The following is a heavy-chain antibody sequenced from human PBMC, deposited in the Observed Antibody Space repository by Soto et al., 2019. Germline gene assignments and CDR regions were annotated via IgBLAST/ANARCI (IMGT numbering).Heavy chain of an antibody. V-gene: IGHV3-66*01. CDR3: ARGGYYFDF. J-gene: IGHJ4*02. CDR2: IYSGGNT. Sequence: EVQVVESGGGLVQPGGSLRLSCAGSGLTVSSNYMSWVRQAPGKGLEWVSAIYSGGNTYYADSVKGRFTISRDNSKNTLYLQMNSLRAEDTAVYYCARGGYYFDFWGQGTLVTVSS. CDR1: GLTVSSNY.